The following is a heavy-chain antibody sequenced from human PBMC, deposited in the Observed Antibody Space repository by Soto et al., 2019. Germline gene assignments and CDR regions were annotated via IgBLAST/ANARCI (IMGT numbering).Heavy chain of an antibody. V-gene: IGHV3-30*03. CDR3: ARSRINPNPLKWYSSSITPPFDY. D-gene: IGHD6-13*01. CDR1: GFTFSSYG. CDR2: ISYDGSNK. J-gene: IGHJ4*02. Sequence: GGSLRLSCAASGFTFSSYGMHWVRQAPGKGLERVAVISYDGSNKYYADSVKGRFTISRDNSKNTLYLQMNSLRAEDTAVYYCARSRINPNPLKWYSSSITPPFDYWGQGTLVTVSS.